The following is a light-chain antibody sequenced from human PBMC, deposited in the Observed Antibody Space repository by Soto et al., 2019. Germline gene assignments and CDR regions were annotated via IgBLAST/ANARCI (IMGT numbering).Light chain of an antibody. CDR1: QSVRGN. V-gene: IGKV3-15*01. J-gene: IGKJ1*01. CDR2: GAT. CDR3: QQYNNWPRT. Sequence: EIVMTQSPATLSVSPGERATLSCRASQSVRGNLAWYQQKPGQAPRLLIHGATTRATGIPARFSGSGSGTEFTLTISSLQSEDFAVYYCQQYNNWPRTFGQGTKVDIK.